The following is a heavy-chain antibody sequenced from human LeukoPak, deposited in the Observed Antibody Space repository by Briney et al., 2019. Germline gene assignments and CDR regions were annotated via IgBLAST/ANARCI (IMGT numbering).Heavy chain of an antibody. Sequence: GGSLRLSCAASGFTFSDYYMSWIRQAPGKGLEWVSYISSSGSTIYYADSVKGRFTISRDNAKNSLYPQMNSLRAEDTAVYYCARGSYSSSLVYFDYWGQGTLVTVSS. V-gene: IGHV3-11*01. D-gene: IGHD6-6*01. CDR3: ARGSYSSSLVYFDY. CDR1: GFTFSDYY. J-gene: IGHJ4*02. CDR2: ISSSGSTI.